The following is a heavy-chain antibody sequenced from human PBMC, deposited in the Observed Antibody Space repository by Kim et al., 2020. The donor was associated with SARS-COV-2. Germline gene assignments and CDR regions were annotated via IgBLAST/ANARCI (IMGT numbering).Heavy chain of an antibody. D-gene: IGHD5-18*01. CDR2: ITSSGDIV. CDR3: ARGYTHGYFDY. J-gene: IGHJ4*02. CDR1: GFTFSSSE. V-gene: IGHV3-48*03. Sequence: GGSLRLSCAASGFTFSSSEMNWVRQAPGKGLEWVSFITSSGDIVYNADSVKGRFTNSRDNAKNSLYLQMTSLRAEDTAVYYCARGYTHGYFDYWGQGTLVTVSS.